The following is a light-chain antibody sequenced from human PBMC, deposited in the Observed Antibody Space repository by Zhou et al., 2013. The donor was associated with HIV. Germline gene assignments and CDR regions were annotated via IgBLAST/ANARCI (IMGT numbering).Light chain of an antibody. CDR2: KAS. Sequence: DIQMTQSPSTLSASVGDRVTITCRASQSITNWLAWYQQKPGKAPKLLIYKASSLESGVPSRFSGGGSGTEFTLTINSLQPEDFATYYCQQTYSTPYTFGQGTKLEIK. CDR1: QSITNW. V-gene: IGKV1-5*03. J-gene: IGKJ2*01. CDR3: QQTYSTPYT.